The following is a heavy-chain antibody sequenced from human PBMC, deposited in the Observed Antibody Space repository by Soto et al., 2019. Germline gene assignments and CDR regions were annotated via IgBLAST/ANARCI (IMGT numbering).Heavy chain of an antibody. Sequence: PSETLSLTCTVSGGSISSSSYYWGWIRQPPGKGLEWIGSIYYSGSTYYNPSLKSRVTISVDTSKNQFSLKLSSVTAADTAVYYCARHQSRRRTRGAFDIWGQGTMVTVSS. CDR1: GGSISSSSYY. V-gene: IGHV4-39*01. CDR2: IYYSGST. D-gene: IGHD3-10*01. J-gene: IGHJ3*02. CDR3: ARHQSRRRTRGAFDI.